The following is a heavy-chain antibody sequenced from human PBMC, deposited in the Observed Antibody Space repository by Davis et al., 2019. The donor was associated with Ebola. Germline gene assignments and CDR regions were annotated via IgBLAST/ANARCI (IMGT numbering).Heavy chain of an antibody. CDR1: AYTFTSYA. CDR3: ARGLLEEGSYFDY. V-gene: IGHV7-4-1*02. J-gene: IGHJ4*02. Sequence: AASVTVSCKASAYTFTSYAMNWVRQAPGQGLEWMGWINTNTGNPTYAHGFTGRFVFSLDTSVSTAYLKIISLKAEDTAVYYCARGLLEEGSYFDYWGQGTLVTVSS. D-gene: IGHD2/OR15-2a*01. CDR2: INTNTGNP.